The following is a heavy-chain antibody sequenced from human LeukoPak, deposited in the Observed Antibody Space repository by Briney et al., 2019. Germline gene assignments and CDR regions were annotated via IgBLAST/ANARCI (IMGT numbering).Heavy chain of an antibody. J-gene: IGHJ4*02. CDR1: GGFISGYF. CDR2: IYSSGTA. V-gene: IGHV4-4*07. Sequence: SETLSLTCTVSGGFISGYFWTWIRQPAGKELEWIGRIYSSGTAYYNPSLESRVTISLDTFNNHFSLKVTSVTAADAAVYYCARGTEKTRISGYYSFDHWGRGLLVTVSS. D-gene: IGHD3-22*01. CDR3: ARGTEKTRISGYYSFDH.